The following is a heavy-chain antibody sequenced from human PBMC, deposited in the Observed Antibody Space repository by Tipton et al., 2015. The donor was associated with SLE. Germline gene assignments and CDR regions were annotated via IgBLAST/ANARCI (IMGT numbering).Heavy chain of an antibody. J-gene: IGHJ4*02. D-gene: IGHD7-27*01. CDR1: GGSISSYY. V-gene: IGHV4-59*12. Sequence: TLSLTCTVSGGSISSYYWSWIRQPPGKGLEWIGYIYYSGSTNYNPSLESRVTISVDTSKNQFSLKLSSVTAADTAVYYCARDPNGGYGSFDYWGLGALVTVSS. CDR3: ARDPNGGYGSFDY. CDR2: IYYSGST.